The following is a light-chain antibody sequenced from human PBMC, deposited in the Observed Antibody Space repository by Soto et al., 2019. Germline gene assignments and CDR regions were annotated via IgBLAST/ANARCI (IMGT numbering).Light chain of an antibody. CDR3: SSYTTSNTYV. J-gene: IGLJ1*01. Sequence: QSVLTQPPSVSGSPGQSVTISCTGTSADVGIYNRVAWYRQPPGTSPKLVICDVSNRPSGVPDRFSGSKSGSTASLTISGLQAEDEADYYCSSYTTSNTYVSGTGTKVPVL. V-gene: IGLV2-18*02. CDR1: SADVGIYNR. CDR2: DVS.